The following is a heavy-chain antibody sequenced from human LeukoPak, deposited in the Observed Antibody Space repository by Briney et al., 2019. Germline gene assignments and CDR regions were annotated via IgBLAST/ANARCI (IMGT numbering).Heavy chain of an antibody. V-gene: IGHV3-23*01. D-gene: IGHD3-10*01. CDR2: ISGSGGSM. J-gene: IGHJ5*02. Sequence: PGGSPRLSCAASGFTFSSYAMSWVRQAPGRGLEWVSAISGSGGSMGYTDSVKGRFSISRDNAENSLYLQMNSLRADDTAFYYCARPLLYYYGSETYFWFDPWGQGTLVTVSS. CDR1: GFTFSSYA. CDR3: ARPLLYYYGSETYFWFDP.